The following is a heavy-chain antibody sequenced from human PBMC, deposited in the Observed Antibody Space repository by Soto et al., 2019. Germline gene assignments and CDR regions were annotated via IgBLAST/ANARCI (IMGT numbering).Heavy chain of an antibody. J-gene: IGHJ4*02. V-gene: IGHV1-3*01. CDR1: GYTFTSYA. CDR2: INGGNGDT. Sequence: QVQLVQSGAEVKKPGASVRISCRTSGYTFTSYAITWLRHAPGQRLEWMGWINGGNGDTKYSQKFQARLSITRDTSATTASLGLSSLTSEDTAIYYCARGPLSLYSADFRWGQGTLVTVSS. D-gene: IGHD1-26*01. CDR3: ARGPLSLYSADFR.